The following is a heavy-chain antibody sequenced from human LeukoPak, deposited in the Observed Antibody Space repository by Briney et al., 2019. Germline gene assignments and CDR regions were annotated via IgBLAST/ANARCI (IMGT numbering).Heavy chain of an antibody. D-gene: IGHD3-3*01. J-gene: IGHJ4*02. CDR1: GFTFSSYA. V-gene: IGHV3-23*01. CDR2: ISGSGGST. CDR3: AKNALFGVVISYFDY. Sequence: GGSLRLSYAASGFTFSSYAMSWVRQAPGKGLEWVSAISGSGGSTYYADSVKGRFTISRDNSKNTLYLQMNSLRAEDTAVYYCAKNALFGVVISYFDYWGQGTLVTVSS.